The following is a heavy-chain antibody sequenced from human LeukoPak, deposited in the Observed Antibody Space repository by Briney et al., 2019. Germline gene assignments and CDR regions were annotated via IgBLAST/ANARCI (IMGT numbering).Heavy chain of an antibody. V-gene: IGHV3-49*04. Sequence: GGSLRLSCTASGFTFGDYAMSWVRQAPGKGLEWVGFIRSKAYGGTTEYAASVKGRFTISRDDSKSIAYLQMNSLKTEDTAVYYCTREAYIFPSHYYYYMDVWGKGTTVTISS. J-gene: IGHJ6*03. CDR1: GFTFGDYA. D-gene: IGHD4-11*01. CDR2: IRSKAYGGTT. CDR3: TREAYIFPSHYYYYMDV.